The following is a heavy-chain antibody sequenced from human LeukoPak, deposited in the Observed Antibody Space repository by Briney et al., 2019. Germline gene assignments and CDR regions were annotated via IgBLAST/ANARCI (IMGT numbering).Heavy chain of an antibody. V-gene: IGHV4-59*01. CDR1: GGSISSYY. D-gene: IGHD3-22*01. CDR3: ARESYYDSSGAFDY. CDR2: IYYSGST. Sequence: KASETLSLTCTVSGGSISSYYWSWLRQPPGKGLEWIGYIYYSGSTNYNPSLKSRVTISVDTSKNQFSLKLSSVTAADTAVYYCARESYYDSSGAFDYWGQGTLVTVSS. J-gene: IGHJ4*02.